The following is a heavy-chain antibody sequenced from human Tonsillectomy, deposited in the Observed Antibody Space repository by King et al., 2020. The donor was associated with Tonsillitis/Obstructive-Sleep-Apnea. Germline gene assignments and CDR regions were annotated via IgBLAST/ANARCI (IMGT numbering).Heavy chain of an antibody. CDR3: ARELSLSNYYFDY. D-gene: IGHD4-11*01. Sequence: VQLMESGGGVVQPGRSLRLPCTASGFAFRTYGLHWVRPTPGKGPEGVAVISSDGTKKYYADSVKGRFTISRDISKNTLYLQMKSLSTEDTAVYDCARELSLSNYYFDYWGQGSLVTVSS. CDR2: ISSDGTKK. J-gene: IGHJ4*02. CDR1: GFAFRTYG. V-gene: IGHV3-30*03.